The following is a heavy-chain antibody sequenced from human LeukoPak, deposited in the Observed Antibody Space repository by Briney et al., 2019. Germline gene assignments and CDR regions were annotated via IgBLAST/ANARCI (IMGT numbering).Heavy chain of an antibody. D-gene: IGHD7-27*01. V-gene: IGHV3-15*07. J-gene: IGHJ4*02. CDR1: GFTFSDAW. Sequence: KTWGSLILSCAASGFTFSDAWMNWVRQAPGKGLEWVGRIKRKTDGGTTDYAAPVKGRFTISRDDSKNTLYLQMNSLKTEDTAVYYCTTGNWGPYWGQGTLVTVSS. CDR2: IKRKTDGGTT. CDR3: TTGNWGPY.